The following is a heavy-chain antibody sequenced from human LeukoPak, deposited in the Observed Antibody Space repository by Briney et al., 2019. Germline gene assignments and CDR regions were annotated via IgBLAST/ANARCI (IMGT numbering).Heavy chain of an antibody. CDR2: ISDHGKSR. CDR3: AGYSSSWSSFDY. D-gene: IGHD6-13*01. Sequence: GGSLRLSCAASGFTLSSYEMNWVRQTPGKGLEWVSYISDHGKSRNYVDSVKGRFAISRDNSKSTLYLQMNSLRAEDTALYYCAGYSSSWSSFDYWGQGTLVTVSS. V-gene: IGHV3-48*03. CDR1: GFTLSSYE. J-gene: IGHJ4*02.